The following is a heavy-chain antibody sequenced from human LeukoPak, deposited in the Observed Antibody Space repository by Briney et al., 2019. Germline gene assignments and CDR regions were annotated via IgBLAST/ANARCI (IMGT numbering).Heavy chain of an antibody. V-gene: IGHV1-8*01. CDR2: MNPNSGNT. J-gene: IGHJ5*02. Sequence: ASVKVSCEASGYTFTSYGINWVRQATGQGLEWMGWMNPNSGNTGYAQKFQGRVTMTRNTSISTAYMELSSLRSEDTAVYYCARDPSSSAGNWFDPWGQGTLVTVSS. CDR1: GYTFTSYG. D-gene: IGHD6-6*01. CDR3: ARDPSSSAGNWFDP.